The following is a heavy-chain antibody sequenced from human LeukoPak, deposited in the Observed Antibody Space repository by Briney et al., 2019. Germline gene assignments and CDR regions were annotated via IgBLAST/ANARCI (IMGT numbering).Heavy chain of an antibody. CDR2: IKSDGSST. V-gene: IGHV3-23*01. D-gene: IGHD2-21*02. J-gene: IGHJ4*02. Sequence: GGSLRLSCAASGFTFSSYAMSWVRQAPGKGLEWVSRIKSDGSSTSYADSVKGRFTISRDNSKNTLYLQMNSLRPEDTAVYFCAKENCYGGACYPSDYWGQGNLVTVSS. CDR3: AKENCYGGACYPSDY. CDR1: GFTFSSYA.